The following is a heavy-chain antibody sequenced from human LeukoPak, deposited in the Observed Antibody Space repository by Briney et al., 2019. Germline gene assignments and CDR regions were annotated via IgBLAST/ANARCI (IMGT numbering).Heavy chain of an antibody. Sequence: SETLSLTCTVSGGSISSGGYYWSWIRQHPGKGLEWIGYIYYSGSTYYNPSLKSRVTISVDTSKNQFSLKLSSVTAADTAVYYCASAPSSSSSGGYFDYWGQGTLVTVSS. CDR2: IYYSGST. J-gene: IGHJ4*02. D-gene: IGHD6-6*01. CDR3: ASAPSSSSSGGYFDY. CDR1: GGSISSGGYY. V-gene: IGHV4-31*03.